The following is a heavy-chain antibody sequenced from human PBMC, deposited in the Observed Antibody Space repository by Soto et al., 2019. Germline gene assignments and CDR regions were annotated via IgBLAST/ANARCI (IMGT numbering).Heavy chain of an antibody. CDR2: TYYRSKWYN. CDR1: GDSVSSNSAA. CDR3: ARERYGDYGRGAFDI. D-gene: IGHD4-17*01. V-gene: IGHV6-1*01. J-gene: IGHJ3*02. Sequence: PSQTLSLTCVISGDSVSSNSAAWNWIRQSPSRGLEWLGRTYYRSKWYNDYAESVKSRTTINPETSKNQFSLQLNSVTPEDTAVYYCARERYGDYGRGAFDIWGQGTMVTVSS.